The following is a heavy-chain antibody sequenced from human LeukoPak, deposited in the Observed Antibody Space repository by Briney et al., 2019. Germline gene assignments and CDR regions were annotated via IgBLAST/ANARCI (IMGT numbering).Heavy chain of an antibody. D-gene: IGHD6-19*01. V-gene: IGHV3-30*18. J-gene: IGHJ4*02. CDR3: AKTPQWLVDYFDY. CDR1: GFTFSSYG. CDR2: ISYDGSNK. Sequence: PGRSLRLSCAASGFTFSSYGMHWVRQAPGKGLEWVAVISYDGSNKYYADSVKGRFTISRDNSKNTLYLQMNSLRAEDTAVYYCAKTPQWLVDYFDYWGQGTLVTVSS.